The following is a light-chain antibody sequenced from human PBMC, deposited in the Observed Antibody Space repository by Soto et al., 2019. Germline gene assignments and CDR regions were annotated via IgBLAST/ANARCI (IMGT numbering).Light chain of an antibody. CDR1: SSDVGGYNY. CDR2: EVS. V-gene: IGLV2-14*01. Sequence: QSALTQPASVSGSPGQSITISCTGTSSDVGGYNYVSWSQQHPGKAPKLVIYEVSNRPSGVSNRFSGSKSGNTASLTISGLQAEDEADYYCFSFTRSSTWVFGGGIKLTVL. J-gene: IGLJ3*02. CDR3: FSFTRSSTWV.